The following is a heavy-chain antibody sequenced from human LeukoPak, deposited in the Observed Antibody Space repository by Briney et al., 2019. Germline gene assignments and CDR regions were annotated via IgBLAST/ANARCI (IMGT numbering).Heavy chain of an antibody. V-gene: IGHV1-46*01. D-gene: IGHD6-13*01. J-gene: IGHJ4*02. CDR2: INPSGGST. Sequence: ASVKVSCKASGYTFTKYYMEWVRQAPGQGLEWMGIINPSGGSTSYAQKFQGRVTMTRDMSTSTVYMELSSLRSEDTAVYYCARSSSFHLMQPRLFDYWGQGTLVTVSS. CDR3: ARSSSFHLMQPRLFDY. CDR1: GYTFTKYY.